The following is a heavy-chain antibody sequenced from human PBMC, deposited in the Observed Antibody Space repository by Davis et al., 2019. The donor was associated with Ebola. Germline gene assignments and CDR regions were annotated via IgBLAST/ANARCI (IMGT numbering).Heavy chain of an antibody. J-gene: IGHJ4*02. CDR3: ASAQFRTTSDH. CDR2: INPHNGNT. Sequence: AASVKVSCKASGYTFTNYGITWVRQAPGQGLEWMGWINPHNGNTNYAQNVQGRVIMTSDTATTTAYMEVGSLRSDDTAVYYCASAQFRTTSDHWGQGTLVTVSS. V-gene: IGHV1-18*04. CDR1: GYTFTNYG. D-gene: IGHD1-1*01.